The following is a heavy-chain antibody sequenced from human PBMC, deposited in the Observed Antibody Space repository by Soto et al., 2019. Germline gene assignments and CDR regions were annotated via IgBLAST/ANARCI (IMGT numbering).Heavy chain of an antibody. V-gene: IGHV4-61*01. CDR1: GGSVNSGSYY. J-gene: IGHJ4*02. CDR2: IYYSGST. Sequence: PSETLSLTXNVSGGSVNSGSYYWSWIRQPPGKGLEWIGYIYYSGSTNYNPSLKSRVTISVDTSKNQFSLKLSSVTAADTAVYYCARVAYGDYPFDYWGQGTLVTVSS. CDR3: ARVAYGDYPFDY. D-gene: IGHD4-17*01.